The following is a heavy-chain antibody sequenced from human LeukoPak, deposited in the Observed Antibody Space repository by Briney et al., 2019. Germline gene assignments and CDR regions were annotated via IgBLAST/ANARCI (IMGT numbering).Heavy chain of an antibody. CDR1: GFTFSSYG. CDR3: ARGPSGYHNT. CDR2: IRGSGGGT. Sequence: GGSLRLSCAASGFTFSSYGMSWVRQAPGKGLEWVSAIRGSGGGTNYGDSVEGRFTISRDNSKNTLYLKMKSLRAEDTAVYYCARGPSGYHNTGGQGTLVTVSS. V-gene: IGHV3-23*01. J-gene: IGHJ4*02. D-gene: IGHD5-12*01.